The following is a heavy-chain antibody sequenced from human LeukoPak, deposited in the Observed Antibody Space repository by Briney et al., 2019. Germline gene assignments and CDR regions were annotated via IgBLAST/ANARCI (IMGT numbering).Heavy chain of an antibody. V-gene: IGHV3-23*01. D-gene: IGHD5-18*01. Sequence: PEGSLRLSCAASEFTFSSYAMTWVRQAPGKGLEWISTISGSGIITYYADSVKGRFTISRDNSKNTLYLQMNSLRAEDTAVYYCAKDIAQGYTYGSIEQDFWGQGTLVTVSS. J-gene: IGHJ4*02. CDR3: AKDIAQGYTYGSIEQDF. CDR2: ISGSGIIT. CDR1: EFTFSSYA.